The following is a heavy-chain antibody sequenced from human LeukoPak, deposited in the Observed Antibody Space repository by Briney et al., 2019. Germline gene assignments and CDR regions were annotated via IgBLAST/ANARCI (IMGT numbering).Heavy chain of an antibody. CDR3: ARAQNIPPPTYFDP. CDR2: LYSGGNT. D-gene: IGHD2/OR15-2a*01. V-gene: IGHV3-53*04. J-gene: IGHJ5*01. CDR1: GFTISSDN. Sequence: PGGSLRLSCAASGFTISSDNMTWVRQAPGKGLEWVSVLYSGGNTYYADSVKGRFTISRLNSKNTLYLQMNNLRTEDTAIYYCARAQNIPPPTYFDPWGQGTLVTVSS.